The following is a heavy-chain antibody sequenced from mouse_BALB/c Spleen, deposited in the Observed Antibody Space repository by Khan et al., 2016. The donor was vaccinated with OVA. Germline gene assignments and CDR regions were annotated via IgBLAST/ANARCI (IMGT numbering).Heavy chain of an antibody. Sequence: VQLQQSGPELVKPGASVKMSCEASGYTFTSYVIHWVKQKPGQGLEWIGYIYPFNDDTKYNEKFKGKATLTSDTSSSTAYMELRSLTSEDSAVYYCAKSDRYDVYFDYWGQGTTLTVSS. CDR1: GYTFTSYV. CDR3: AKSDRYDVYFDY. CDR2: IYPFNDDT. V-gene: IGHV1S136*01. J-gene: IGHJ2*01. D-gene: IGHD2-14*01.